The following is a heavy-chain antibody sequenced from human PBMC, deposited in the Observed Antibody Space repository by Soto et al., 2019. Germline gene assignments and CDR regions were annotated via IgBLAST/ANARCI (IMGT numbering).Heavy chain of an antibody. CDR2: ISGSGGST. CDR3: ARDWNGYRDY. D-gene: IGHD5-12*01. J-gene: IGHJ4*02. CDR1: GFTFSSYA. Sequence: PGGSMRLSCAASGFTFSSYAMSWVRQAPGKGLEWVSAISGSGGSTYYADSVKGRFTISRDNVKNSLYLQMNSLRAEDTAVYYCARDWNGYRDYWGQGTLVTVSS. V-gene: IGHV3-23*01.